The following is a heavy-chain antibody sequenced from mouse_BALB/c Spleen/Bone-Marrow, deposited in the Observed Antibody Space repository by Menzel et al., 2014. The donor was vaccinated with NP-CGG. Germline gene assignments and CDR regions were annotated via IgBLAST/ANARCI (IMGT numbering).Heavy chain of an antibody. J-gene: IGHJ3*01. CDR2: INPSNGGT. D-gene: IGHD2-4*01. CDR1: GYTFTSYY. CDR3: TRRGDYDKRVVFAY. V-gene: IGHV1S81*02. Sequence: VQLQQSGAELVKPGDSVKLSCKASGYTFTSYYMYWVKQRPGQGLEWIGGINPSNGGTNFNEKFKSKATLTVDKSSSTAYMQLSSLTSEDSAVYYCTRRGDYDKRVVFAYWGQGTLVTVSA.